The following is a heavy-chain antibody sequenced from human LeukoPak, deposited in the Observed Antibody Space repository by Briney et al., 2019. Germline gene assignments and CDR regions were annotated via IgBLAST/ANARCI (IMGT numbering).Heavy chain of an antibody. Sequence: PGGSLRLSCAASWFAITSNYMSWGRQAPGQGPELVSVIYTGGSTYYADSVKGRFTISRDNSKNTLYLQMNSLRAEDTAVYYCARDRVHTAMEYYYYYGMDVWGQGTTVTVAS. D-gene: IGHD5-18*01. CDR2: IYTGGST. CDR3: ARDRVHTAMEYYYYYGMDV. J-gene: IGHJ6*02. CDR1: WFAITSNY. V-gene: IGHV3-53*01.